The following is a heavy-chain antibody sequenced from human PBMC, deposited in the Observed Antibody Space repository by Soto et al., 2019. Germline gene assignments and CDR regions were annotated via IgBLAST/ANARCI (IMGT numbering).Heavy chain of an antibody. V-gene: IGHV4-39*01. Sequence: SETLSLTCTVSGGSISSSGDYWGWIQQPPGKGPEWIGSIYYSGSTYYNPSLKSRVTISVDTSKNQFSLKLSSVTAADTAVYYCARQGGDYDYIWGSYRPSYFDYWGQGTLVTVSS. J-gene: IGHJ4*02. D-gene: IGHD3-16*02. CDR3: ARQGGDYDYIWGSYRPSYFDY. CDR2: IYYSGST. CDR1: GGSISSSGDY.